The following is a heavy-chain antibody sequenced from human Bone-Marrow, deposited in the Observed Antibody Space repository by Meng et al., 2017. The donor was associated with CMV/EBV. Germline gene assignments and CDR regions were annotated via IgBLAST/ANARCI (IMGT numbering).Heavy chain of an antibody. CDR2: IRGSGGTI. D-gene: IGHD3-10*01. CDR3: AKDRAHGIKYYFDD. V-gene: IGHV3-23*01. J-gene: IGHJ4*02. CDR1: GFIFTDYA. Sequence: GESLKISCAASGFIFTDYAMSWVRQAPGKGLEWVAGIRGSGGTIYYVDSVKGRFTISRDNTKRTLFLHMSSLRSEDTAIYYCAKDRAHGIKYYFDDWGQGTLVTVSS.